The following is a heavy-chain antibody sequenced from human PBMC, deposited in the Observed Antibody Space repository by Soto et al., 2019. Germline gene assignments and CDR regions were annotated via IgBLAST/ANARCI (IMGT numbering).Heavy chain of an antibody. J-gene: IGHJ3*02. CDR1: GFSLSTSGMR. CDR2: IDWDDDK. V-gene: IGHV2-70*04. Sequence: ASGPTLVNPTQTLTLTCTFSGFSLSTSGMRVSWIRQPPGKALEWLARIDWDDDKFYSTSLKTRLTISKDTSKNQVVLTMTNMDPVDTATYYCARIRGYSYGFDIWGQGTMVTVSS. CDR3: ARIRGYSYGFDI. D-gene: IGHD5-18*01.